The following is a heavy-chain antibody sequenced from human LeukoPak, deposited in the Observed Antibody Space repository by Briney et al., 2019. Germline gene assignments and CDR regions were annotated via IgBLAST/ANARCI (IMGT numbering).Heavy chain of an antibody. CDR3: ATGVYDSGGYYLDY. CDR2: IYHSGST. V-gene: IGHV4-30-2*01. Sequence: SQTLSLTCAVSGGSISSGGYSWSWIRQPPGKGLEWIGYIYHSGSTYYNPSLKSRVTISVDRSKNQFSLKLSSVTAADTAVYYCATGVYDSGGYYLDYWGQGTLVTVSS. CDR1: GGSISSGGYS. J-gene: IGHJ4*02. D-gene: IGHD3-22*01.